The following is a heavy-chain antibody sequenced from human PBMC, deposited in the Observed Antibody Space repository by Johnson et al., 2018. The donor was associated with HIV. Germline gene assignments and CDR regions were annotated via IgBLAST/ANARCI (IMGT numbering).Heavy chain of an antibody. CDR3: TTDPPGMSSTSERYAFDI. CDR2: IKSKTDGGTT. D-gene: IGHD2-2*01. V-gene: IGHV3-15*01. Sequence: VQLVESGGGLVKPGGSLRLSCAASGFTFSNAWMSWVRQAPGKGLEWVGRIKSKTDGGTTDYAAPVKGRFTISRDDSKNTLYLQMNSLKTEDTAVYYCTTDPPGMSSTSERYAFDIWGQGTMVTVSS. J-gene: IGHJ3*02. CDR1: GFTFSNAW.